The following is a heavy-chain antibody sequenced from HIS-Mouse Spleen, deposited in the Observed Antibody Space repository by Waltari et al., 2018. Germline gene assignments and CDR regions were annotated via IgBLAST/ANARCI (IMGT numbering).Heavy chain of an antibody. CDR3: AREIPYSSSWYDWYFDL. V-gene: IGHV4-39*07. D-gene: IGHD6-13*01. CDR1: GGSISSRSYY. J-gene: IGHJ2*01. CDR2: IYSSGIT. Sequence: QLQLQESGPGLVKPSETLSLTCTVSGGSISSRSYYWGWIRQPPGKGLEWSGSIYSSGITYYNPSLKSRVTISVDTSKNQCSLKLSSVTAADTAVYYCAREIPYSSSWYDWYFDLWVRGTLVTVSS.